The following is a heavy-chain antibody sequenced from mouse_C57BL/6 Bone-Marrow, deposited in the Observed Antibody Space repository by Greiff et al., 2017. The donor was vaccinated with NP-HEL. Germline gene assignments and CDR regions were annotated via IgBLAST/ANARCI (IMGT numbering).Heavy chain of an antibody. CDR1: GFTFSDFY. CDR3: ARAFYYSNPYWYFDV. D-gene: IGHD2-5*01. V-gene: IGHV7-1*01. Sequence: EVKLVESGGGLVQSGRSLRLSCATSGFTFSDFYMEWVRQAPGKGLEWIAASRNKANDYTTEYSASVKGRFIVSRDTSQSILYLQMNALRAEDTAIYYCARAFYYSNPYWYFDVWGTGTTVTVSS. J-gene: IGHJ1*03. CDR2: SRNKANDYTT.